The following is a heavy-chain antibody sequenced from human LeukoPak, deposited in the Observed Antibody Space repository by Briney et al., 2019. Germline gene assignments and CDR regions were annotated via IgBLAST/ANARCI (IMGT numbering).Heavy chain of an antibody. CDR3: PKGSYSSGWANRY. CDR2: ISGSGAGT. J-gene: IGHJ4*02. D-gene: IGHD6-19*01. V-gene: IGHV3-23*01. Sequence: GGSLRLSCAASGYPFRSYAMSGAPQAPGEGREWVSAISGSGAGTYYADSVKGRFTISRDNSKNTFYLQMNSLRADDTAVYYCPKGSYSSGWANRYSGQGTLVTVSS. CDR1: GYPFRSYA.